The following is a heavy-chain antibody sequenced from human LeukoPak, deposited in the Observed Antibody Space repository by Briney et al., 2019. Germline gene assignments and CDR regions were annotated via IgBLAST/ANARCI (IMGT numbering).Heavy chain of an antibody. CDR3: VRADSGWQPTFDY. J-gene: IGHJ4*02. D-gene: IGHD6-19*01. V-gene: IGHV4-39*07. CDR1: GGSISSSSYY. Sequence: SETLSLTCTVSGGSISSSSYYWGWIRQPPGKGLEWIGSMYYSGNTYYNPSLKSRVTISVDTSKNQFSLKLSSVTAADTAVYYCVRADSGWQPTFDYWGQGTLVTVSS. CDR2: MYYSGNT.